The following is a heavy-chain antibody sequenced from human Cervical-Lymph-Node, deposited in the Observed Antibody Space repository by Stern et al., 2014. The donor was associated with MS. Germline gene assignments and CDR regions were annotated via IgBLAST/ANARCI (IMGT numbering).Heavy chain of an antibody. D-gene: IGHD6-19*01. CDR2: IWYDGSNK. J-gene: IGHJ4*02. V-gene: IGHV3-33*01. CDR1: GFTFSSYG. Sequence: VQLVESGGGVVQPGRSLRLSCAASGFTFSSYGMHLVRQAPGKGLEWVAVIWYDGSNKYYADSVKGRFTISRDNSKNTLYLQMNSLRAEDTAVYYCARVSISSGWYSFDYWGQGTLVTVSS. CDR3: ARVSISSGWYSFDY.